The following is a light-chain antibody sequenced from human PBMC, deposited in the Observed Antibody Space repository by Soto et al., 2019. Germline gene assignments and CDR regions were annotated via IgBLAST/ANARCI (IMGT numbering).Light chain of an antibody. J-gene: IGLJ1*01. CDR2: GNS. Sequence: QSVLTQPPSVSGAPGQRVTISCTGSSFNIGAGYDVHWYQQLPGTAPKLLIYGNSNRPSGVPDRFSGSKSGTSASLAITGLQAEDEADYYCQSFDSNLSGSFFGPGTKVTVL. V-gene: IGLV1-40*01. CDR1: SFNIGAGYD. CDR3: QSFDSNLSGSF.